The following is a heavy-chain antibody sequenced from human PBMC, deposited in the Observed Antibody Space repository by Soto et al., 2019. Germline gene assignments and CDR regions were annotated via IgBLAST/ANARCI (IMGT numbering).Heavy chain of an antibody. D-gene: IGHD6-19*01. CDR2: IDPSDSYT. CDR3: VRLKGGSGWSFYYFDY. CDR1: GYSFTSYW. J-gene: IGHJ4*02. V-gene: IGHV5-10-1*03. Sequence: EVQLVQSGAEVKKPGESLRISCKGSGYSFTSYWISWVRQMPGKGLEWMGRIDPSDSYTNYSPSFQGHVTISADKSISTAYLQWSSLKASDTAMYYCVRLKGGSGWSFYYFDYWGQGTLVTVSS.